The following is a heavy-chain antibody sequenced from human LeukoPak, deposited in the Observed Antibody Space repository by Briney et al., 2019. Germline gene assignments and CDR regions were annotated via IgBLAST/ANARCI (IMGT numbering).Heavy chain of an antibody. V-gene: IGHV3-7*01. J-gene: IGHJ6*04. CDR3: VRESDVWSGPGIGRPLDV. Sequence: PGGSLRLSCLASGFTYSNSWMTGVHHAPGRGLEWVANIKEDGSDKQYVDSVRGRFTISRDNAKNSVSLQMDGLRAEDTAVYHCVRESDVWSGPGIGRPLDVWGKGTTVTVSS. D-gene: IGHD3-3*01. CDR2: IKEDGSDK. CDR1: GFTYSNSW.